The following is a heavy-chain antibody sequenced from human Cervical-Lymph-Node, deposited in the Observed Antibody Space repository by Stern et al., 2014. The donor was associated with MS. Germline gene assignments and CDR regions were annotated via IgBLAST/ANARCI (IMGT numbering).Heavy chain of an antibody. J-gene: IGHJ6*02. Sequence: VQLVESGPGLLKPSETLSLTCTVSGGSISNYYWSWIRQPPGKGLEWIGYIYHSGYTNYNPSLKSRVTISVDTSKNQFSRRLTSVTAADTAVYFCARDKKRNYDFWSAYYRQEPYYDGLDVWGLGTTVTVS. CDR1: GGSISNYY. D-gene: IGHD3-3*01. V-gene: IGHV4-59*01. CDR3: ARDKKRNYDFWSAYYRQEPYYDGLDV. CDR2: IYHSGYT.